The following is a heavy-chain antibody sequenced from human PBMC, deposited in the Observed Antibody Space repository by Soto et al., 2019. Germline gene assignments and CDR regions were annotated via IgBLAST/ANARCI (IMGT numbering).Heavy chain of an antibody. V-gene: IGHV3-23*01. J-gene: IGHJ5*02. D-gene: IGHD4-17*01. Sequence: GGSLRLSCAASGLSFIDYAMSWVRQAPGKGLEWVSAISGSGGGTYYADSVKGRFTISRDNSKNTLYLQMNSLRAEDTAVYYCARVWTTVTNWFDPWGQGTLVTVSS. CDR2: ISGSGGGT. CDR1: GLSFIDYA. CDR3: ARVWTTVTNWFDP.